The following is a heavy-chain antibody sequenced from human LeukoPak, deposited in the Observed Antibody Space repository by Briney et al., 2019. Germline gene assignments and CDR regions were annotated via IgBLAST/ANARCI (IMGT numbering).Heavy chain of an antibody. Sequence: GGSLRLFCGACGLTFSSFAMSWVRQAPGKGLEWVSAIIGSGGSTFYADAVKGRFTISRDNSKNTLYMQMSSLRAEDTAVYYCAKDPPYGRDYWGQGTLVTVSS. V-gene: IGHV3-23*01. J-gene: IGHJ4*02. CDR1: GLTFSSFA. CDR3: AKDPPYGRDY. D-gene: IGHD1-26*01. CDR2: IIGSGGST.